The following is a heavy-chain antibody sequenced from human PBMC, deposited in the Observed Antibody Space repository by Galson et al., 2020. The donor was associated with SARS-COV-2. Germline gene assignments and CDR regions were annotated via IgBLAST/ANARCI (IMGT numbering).Heavy chain of an antibody. CDR1: GFIFSDYY. CDR3: ARERGWGYFDY. V-gene: IGHV3-11*01. CDR2: ISNRGGSTI. Sequence: GESLKISCAASGFIFSDYYMTWMRQAPGKGLEWVSYISNRGGSTIYYADSVKGRFTISRDNAKNSLYLQMNNLRAGDTAVYYCARERGWGYFDYWGQGVLVTVSS. D-gene: IGHD7-27*01. J-gene: IGHJ4*02.